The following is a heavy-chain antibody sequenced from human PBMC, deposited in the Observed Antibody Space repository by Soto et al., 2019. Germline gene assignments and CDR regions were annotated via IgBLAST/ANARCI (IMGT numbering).Heavy chain of an antibody. CDR2: ISAYNGNT. V-gene: IGHV1-18*01. CDR1: GYTFTSYG. Sequence: QVQLVQSGAEVKKPGASVKVSCKASGYTFTSYGISWVRQAPGQGLEWMGWISAYNGNTNYAQKLQGRVTMTTDTSTSTAYMELRSLRSDDTAEYYCARFDVETMVRHYYYYYMDVWGKGTTVTVSS. J-gene: IGHJ6*03. CDR3: ARFDVETMVRHYYYYYMDV. D-gene: IGHD3-10*01.